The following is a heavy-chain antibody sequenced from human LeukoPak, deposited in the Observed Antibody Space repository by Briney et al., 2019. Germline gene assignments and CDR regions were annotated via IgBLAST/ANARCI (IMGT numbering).Heavy chain of an antibody. CDR2: INGGGSNT. V-gene: IGHV3-23*01. CDR3: AKTGYSSGPYYFDY. D-gene: IGHD6-19*01. CDR1: GFAFNTYV. Sequence: GGSLRLSCVASGFAFNTYVMSWVRQAPGKGLEWVAAINGGGSNTYYADSVKGRFTISRDNSKNTLYLQMNSLRAEDTAVYYCAKTGYSSGPYYFDYWGQGTLVTVSS. J-gene: IGHJ4*02.